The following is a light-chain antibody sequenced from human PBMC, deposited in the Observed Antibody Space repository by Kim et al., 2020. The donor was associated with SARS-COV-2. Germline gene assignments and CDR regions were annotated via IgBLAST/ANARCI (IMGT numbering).Light chain of an antibody. CDR3: QVWDSSSDHPGV. CDR1: HSGSKS. J-gene: IGLJ3*02. CDR2: YDS. V-gene: IGLV3-21*04. Sequence: PGKTARITCGGNHSGSKSVHWYQQKPGQAPVLVIYYDSDRPSGIPERFSGSNSGNTATLTISRVEAGDEADYYCQVWDSSSDHPGVFGGGTQLTVL.